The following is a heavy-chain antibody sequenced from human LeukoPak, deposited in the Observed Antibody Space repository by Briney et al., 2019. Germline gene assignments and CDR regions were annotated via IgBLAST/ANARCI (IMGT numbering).Heavy chain of an antibody. CDR1: GYTFTGYY. V-gene: IGHV1-2*02. Sequence: GASVNVSCKASGYTFTGYYMHWVRQAPGQGRAGMGWIDPNSDGTNYAKEFQGRVTMTRDTSLSPAYMELSRLRSDDTAVYYCARGTGRSGSLKGFDYWGQGTLVTVSS. CDR2: IDPNSDGT. J-gene: IGHJ4*02. D-gene: IGHD3-10*01. CDR3: ARGTGRSGSLKGFDY.